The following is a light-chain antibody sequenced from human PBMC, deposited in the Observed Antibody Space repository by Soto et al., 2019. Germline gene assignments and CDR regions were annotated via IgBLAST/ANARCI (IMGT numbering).Light chain of an antibody. CDR1: QSVSSSY. J-gene: IGKJ1*01. V-gene: IGKV3-20*01. Sequence: EIVLTQSPGTLSLSPGERATLSCRASQSVSSSYLAWYQQKPGQAPRLLIYGASSRATGIPDRFSGSGSGTDFTLTISRLEPEDFGVYYCQQYGSSSTWTFGQGTKVEIK. CDR3: QQYGSSSTWT. CDR2: GAS.